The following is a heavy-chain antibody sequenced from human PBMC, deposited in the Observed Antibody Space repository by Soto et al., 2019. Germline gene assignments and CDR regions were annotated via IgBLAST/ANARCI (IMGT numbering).Heavy chain of an antibody. CDR2: IRSKANSYAT. CDR1: GFTFSGSA. J-gene: IGHJ6*03. D-gene: IGHD3-9*01. Sequence: GESLKISCAASGFTFSGSAMHWVRQASGKGLEWVGRIRSKANSYATAYAASVKGRFTISRDDSKNTAYLQMNSLKTEDTAVYYCTTNYDILTGEYYYYMDVWGKGTTVTVSS. CDR3: TTNYDILTGEYYYYMDV. V-gene: IGHV3-73*01.